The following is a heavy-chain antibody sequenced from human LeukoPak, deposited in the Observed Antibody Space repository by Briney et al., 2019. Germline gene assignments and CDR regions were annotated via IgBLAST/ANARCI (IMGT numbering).Heavy chain of an antibody. CDR3: ARARNYYDSSGFYYEGDAFDI. D-gene: IGHD3-22*01. V-gene: IGHV4-59*01. CDR1: GGSISSYY. J-gene: IGHJ3*02. Sequence: SETLSLTCTVSGGSISSYYWSWIRQPPGKGLEWIGYIYYSGSTNYNPSLKSRVTISVDTSKNQFSLKLSSVTAADTAVYYCARARNYYDSSGFYYEGDAFDIWGQGTMVTVSS. CDR2: IYYSGST.